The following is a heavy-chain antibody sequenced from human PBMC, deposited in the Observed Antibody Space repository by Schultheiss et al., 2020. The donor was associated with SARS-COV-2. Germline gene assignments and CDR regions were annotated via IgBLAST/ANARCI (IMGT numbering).Heavy chain of an antibody. J-gene: IGHJ6*02. D-gene: IGHD4-23*01. CDR3: ARGLGGNLNNYYYYYGMDV. V-gene: IGHV4-59*01. Sequence: SETLSLTCTVSGGSISSYYWNWIRQPPGKGLEWIGYIYYSGSTDYNPSLKSRVTISVDTSKNKFSLRLSSVTAADTAVYYCARGLGGNLNNYYYYYGMDVWGQGTTVTVSS. CDR1: GGSISSYY. CDR2: IYYSGST.